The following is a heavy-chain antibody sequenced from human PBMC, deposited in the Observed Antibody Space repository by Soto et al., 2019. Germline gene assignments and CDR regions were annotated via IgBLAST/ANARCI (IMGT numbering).Heavy chain of an antibody. V-gene: IGHV4-30-2*01. Sequence: SETLSLTCAVSGGSISSGGYSWSWIRQPPGKGLEWIGYIYHSGSTYYNPSLKSRVTISVDRSKNQFSLKLSSVTAADTAVYYCARLVVGATEGYYYYYGMDVWGQGTTVT. CDR3: ARLVVGATEGYYYYYGMDV. J-gene: IGHJ6*02. D-gene: IGHD1-26*01. CDR1: GGSISSGGYS. CDR2: IYHSGST.